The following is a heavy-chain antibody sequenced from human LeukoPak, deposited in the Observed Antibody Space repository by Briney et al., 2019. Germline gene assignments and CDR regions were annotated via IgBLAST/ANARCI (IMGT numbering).Heavy chain of an antibody. Sequence: SGGSLRLSCAASGFTFSSYSMNWVRQAPGKGLEWVSSISSSGSYIYYADSVKGRFTISRDNAKNSLYLQMNSLRAEDTAVYYCARDRGSGGWLQLFGYWGQGTLVTVSS. CDR2: ISSSGSYI. CDR3: ARDRGSGGWLQLFGY. CDR1: GFTFSSYS. J-gene: IGHJ4*02. D-gene: IGHD5-24*01. V-gene: IGHV3-21*01.